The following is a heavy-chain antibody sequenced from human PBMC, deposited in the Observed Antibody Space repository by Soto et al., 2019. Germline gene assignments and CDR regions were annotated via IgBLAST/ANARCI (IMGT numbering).Heavy chain of an antibody. J-gene: IGHJ4*02. CDR3: VRELVRSTALDF. CDR2: IKSDGSST. Sequence: PGGSLRLSCAASGFTFNAYWMHWVRQAPGKGPMWVSRIKSDGSSTSYADSVTGRFTISRDNAKNTLHLQMNSLRADDTAVYYCVRELVRSTALDFWGQATLVTVSS. D-gene: IGHD2-8*02. V-gene: IGHV3-74*01. CDR1: GFTFNAYW.